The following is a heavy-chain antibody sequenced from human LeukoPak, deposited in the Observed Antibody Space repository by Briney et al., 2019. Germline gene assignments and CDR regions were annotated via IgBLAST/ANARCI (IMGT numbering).Heavy chain of an antibody. CDR2: IYYSGST. CDR3: AREGSRGSGWDF. J-gene: IGHJ4*02. V-gene: IGHV4-59*01. CDR1: GGSISSYY. Sequence: SETLSLTCTVSGGSISSYYWSWIRQPPGKELEWIGYIYYSGSTNYNPSLKSRVTLSVDTSKNQFSLKLSSVTAADTAVYYCAREGSRGSGWDFWGQGTLVTVSS. D-gene: IGHD6-25*01.